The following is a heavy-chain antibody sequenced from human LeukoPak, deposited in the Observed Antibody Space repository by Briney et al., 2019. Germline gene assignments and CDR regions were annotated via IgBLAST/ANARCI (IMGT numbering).Heavy chain of an antibody. CDR3: ARAPSFGDYGGDY. D-gene: IGHD4-17*01. CDR2: ISAYSGDT. J-gene: IGHJ4*02. Sequence: ASVKVSCKASGYNFTNYGISWVRQAPGQGLEWMGWISAYSGDTNHAQRLQGRLTMTTDTSPTTAYLELRSLTSDDTAVYYCARAPSFGDYGGDYWGQGTLVTVSS. CDR1: GYNFTNYG. V-gene: IGHV1-18*01.